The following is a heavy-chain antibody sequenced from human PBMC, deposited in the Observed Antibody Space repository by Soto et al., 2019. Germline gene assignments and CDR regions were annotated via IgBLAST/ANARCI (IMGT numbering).Heavy chain of an antibody. V-gene: IGHV4-31*03. CDR2: IYYSGST. CDR1: GGSISSGGYY. D-gene: IGHD5-12*01. J-gene: IGHJ2*01. Sequence: QVQLQESGPGLVKPSQTLSLTCTVSGGSISSGGYYWSWIRQHPGKGLEWIGYIYYSGSTYYNPSLKSRVTISVDTSKNQFSLKLSSVTSADTAVYYCARDPGGWLQLNWYFVLWGRGTLVTVSS. CDR3: ARDPGGWLQLNWYFVL.